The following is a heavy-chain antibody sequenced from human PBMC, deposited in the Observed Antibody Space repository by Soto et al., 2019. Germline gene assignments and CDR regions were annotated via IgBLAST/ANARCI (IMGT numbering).Heavy chain of an antibody. CDR3: ARVWWELAPFDY. D-gene: IGHD1-26*01. J-gene: IGHJ4*02. V-gene: IGHV3-74*01. CDR1: GFTFSSYW. Sequence: PSETLSLSCAASGFTFSSYWIHWVRQAPGKGLVWVSRINSDGSSTSYADSVKGRFTISRDNAKNTLYLQMNSLRAEDTAVYYCARVWWELAPFDYWGQGTLVTVSS. CDR2: INSDGSST.